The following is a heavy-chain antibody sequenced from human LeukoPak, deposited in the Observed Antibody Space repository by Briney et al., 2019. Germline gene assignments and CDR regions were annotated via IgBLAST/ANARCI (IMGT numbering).Heavy chain of an antibody. J-gene: IGHJ4*02. CDR2: ISISGGSP. V-gene: IGHV3-23*01. D-gene: IGHD3-10*01. CDR3: AKDAWRFGDSLLYYSDY. Sequence: PGGSLRLSCAASGFTFSNYGMSWVREAPGEGLGWVSVISISGGSPYYADSVKGRFTFSKDNSKNTLYLKMNSLRAEDTAVYYCAKDAWRFGDSLLYYSDYWGQGTLVTVSS. CDR1: GFTFSNYG.